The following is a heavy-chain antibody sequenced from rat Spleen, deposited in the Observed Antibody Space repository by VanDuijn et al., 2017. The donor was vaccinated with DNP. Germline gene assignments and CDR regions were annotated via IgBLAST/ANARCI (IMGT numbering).Heavy chain of an antibody. V-gene: IGHV2S12*01. J-gene: IGHJ3*01. CDR2: ISSGGNT. Sequence: QVQLKESGPGLVQPSQTLSLTCTVSGFSLTTNGVSWVRQPPGKGLEWIAAISSGGNTYFNSAVKSRLSISRDTSKSQVFLEMNSLQTEDTAIYFCTLRNNPPFAYWGQGTLVTVSS. CDR3: TLRNNPPFAY. D-gene: IGHD1-10*01. CDR1: GFSLTTNG.